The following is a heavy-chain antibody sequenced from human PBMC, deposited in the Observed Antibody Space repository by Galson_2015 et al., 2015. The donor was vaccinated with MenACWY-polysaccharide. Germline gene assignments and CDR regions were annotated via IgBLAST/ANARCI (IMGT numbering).Heavy chain of an antibody. V-gene: IGHV3-30-3*01. CDR1: GFTFSSYA. Sequence: SLRLSCAASGFTFSSYAIHWVRQAPGKGLEWVAVISYDASNKYYRDSVKGRFTLSRDNSKNTVFLEMNSLRAEDTGVYYCARDYCSWTSCSGMDVWGQGTTVTVSS. CDR2: ISYDASNK. J-gene: IGHJ6*02. CDR3: ARDYCSWTSCSGMDV. D-gene: IGHD2-15*01.